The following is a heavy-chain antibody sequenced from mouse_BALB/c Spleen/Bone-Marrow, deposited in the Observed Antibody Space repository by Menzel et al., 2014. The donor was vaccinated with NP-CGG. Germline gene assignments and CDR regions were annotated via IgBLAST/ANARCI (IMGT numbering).Heavy chain of an antibody. CDR1: GYTFTDYN. D-gene: IGHD1-2*01. V-gene: IGHV1S29*02. J-gene: IGHJ4*01. CDR2: IYPYNGAT. CDR3: AREGGHYDAMDF. Sequence: EVQLQQSGPELVNPGASIKISCKASGYTFTDYNIHWVKQSHGKSLEWIGYIYPYNGATGYNQKFNIKATLTVDKSSSTACMELRSLTSEDSTVYYCAREGGHYDAMDFWGQGTSATVSS.